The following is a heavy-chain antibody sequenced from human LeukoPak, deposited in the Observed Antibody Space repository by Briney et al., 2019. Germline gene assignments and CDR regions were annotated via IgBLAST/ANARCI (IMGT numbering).Heavy chain of an antibody. Sequence: SVKGSCKASGGTFSSYAISWVRKAPGQGLEWMGGIIPIFGTANYAQKFQGRVTITADESTSTAYMELSSLRSEDTAVYYCARRSEVVVAAQRYYYYMDVWGKGTTVTISS. D-gene: IGHD2-15*01. J-gene: IGHJ6*03. CDR3: ARRSEVVVAAQRYYYYMDV. V-gene: IGHV1-69*13. CDR2: IIPIFGTA. CDR1: GGTFSSYA.